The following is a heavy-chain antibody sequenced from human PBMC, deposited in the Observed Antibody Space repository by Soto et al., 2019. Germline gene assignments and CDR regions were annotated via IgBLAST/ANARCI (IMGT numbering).Heavy chain of an antibody. CDR3: AKEWVRYAYIDY. J-gene: IGHJ4*02. CDR2: ISYDGSNK. CDR1: GFTFSSYG. Sequence: GGSLRLSCAASGFTFSSYGMHWVRQAPGKGLEWVAVISYDGSNKYYADSVKGRFTISRDNSKNTLYLQMNSLRAEDTAVYYCAKEWVRYAYIDYWGQGTLVTVSS. D-gene: IGHD2-21*01. V-gene: IGHV3-30*18.